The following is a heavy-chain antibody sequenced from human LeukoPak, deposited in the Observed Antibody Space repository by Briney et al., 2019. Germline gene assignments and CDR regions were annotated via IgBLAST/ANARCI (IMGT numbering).Heavy chain of an antibody. CDR2: ISGSGGST. J-gene: IGHJ4*02. CDR1: GFTFSSYA. D-gene: IGHD2-2*01. Sequence: GGSLRLSCAASGFTFSSYAMSWVRQAPGKGLEWVSAISGSGGSTYYADSVKGRFTISRDDSKNTLYLQMNSLRAEDTAVYYCARGYLVSDIVVVPAAFDYWGQGTLVTVSS. CDR3: ARGYLVSDIVVVPAAFDY. V-gene: IGHV3-23*01.